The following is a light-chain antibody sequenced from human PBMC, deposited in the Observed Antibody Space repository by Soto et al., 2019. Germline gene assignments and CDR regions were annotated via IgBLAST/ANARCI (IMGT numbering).Light chain of an antibody. V-gene: IGKV3-20*01. CDR1: QSVSSSY. CDR3: QQYGILPRT. Sequence: GTLSLSPGERAALSCRASQSVSSSYLAWYQQKPGQAPRLLIYGASSRATGIPDRFTGSGSGTDFTLTISILEPEDFAVYYCQQYGILPRTFGQGTNVDIK. CDR2: GAS. J-gene: IGKJ1*01.